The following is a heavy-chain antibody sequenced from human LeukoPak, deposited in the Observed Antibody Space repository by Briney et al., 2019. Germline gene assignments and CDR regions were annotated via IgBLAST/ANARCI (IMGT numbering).Heavy chain of an antibody. CDR1: GFTFSRYW. CDR3: ARQRYSDY. CDR2: IKEDGSEN. V-gene: IGHV3-7*01. D-gene: IGHD1-1*01. Sequence: GGSLRLSCAASGFTFSRYWMTWVRQAPGKGLEWVANIKEDGSENSYVESVKGRCTISRDNAKNSLYLQLNSLRAEDTAVYFCARQRYSDYWGQGTLVTVSS. J-gene: IGHJ4*02.